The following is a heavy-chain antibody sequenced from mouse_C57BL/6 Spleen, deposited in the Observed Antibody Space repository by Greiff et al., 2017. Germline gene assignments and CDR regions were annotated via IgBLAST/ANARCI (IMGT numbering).Heavy chain of an antibody. CDR2: IYPGSGNT. D-gene: IGHD2-10*01. CDR3: ARAYYGNLFAY. V-gene: IGHV1-76*01. Sequence: VKLQESGAELVRPGASVKLSCKASGYTFTDYYINWVKQRPGQGLEWIARIYPGSGNTYYNEKFKGKATLTAEKSSSTAYMQLSSLTSEDSAVYFCARAYYGNLFAYWGQGTLVTVSA. CDR1: GYTFTDYY. J-gene: IGHJ3*01.